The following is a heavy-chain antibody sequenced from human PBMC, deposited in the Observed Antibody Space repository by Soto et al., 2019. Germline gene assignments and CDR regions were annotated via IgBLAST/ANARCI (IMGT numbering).Heavy chain of an antibody. CDR2: IYYSGST. D-gene: IGHD2-15*01. CDR3: ARPYLGYCSGGSCSKAGGWFDP. Sequence: PSQTMSLTCTVSGGSIRSISYYWGWISQPPGKGLEWIGSIYYSGSTYYNPSLKSRVTISVDTSKNQFSLKLSSVTAADTAVYYCARPYLGYCSGGSCSKAGGWFDPWGQGTLVTVSS. J-gene: IGHJ5*02. CDR1: GGSIRSISYY. V-gene: IGHV4-39*07.